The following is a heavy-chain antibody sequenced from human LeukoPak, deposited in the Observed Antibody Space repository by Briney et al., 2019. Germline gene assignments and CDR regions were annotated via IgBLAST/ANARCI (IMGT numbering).Heavy chain of an antibody. Sequence: GGSLRLSCASSGFTFSSYAMSWVRQAPGKGLEWVSAISGSGGSTYYADSVKGRFTISRDNSKNTLYLQMNSLRAEDTAVYYCAKIPLYYDFWSGYYPGEDYWGQGTLVTVSS. D-gene: IGHD3-3*01. V-gene: IGHV3-23*01. J-gene: IGHJ4*02. CDR2: ISGSGGST. CDR1: GFTFSSYA. CDR3: AKIPLYYDFWSGYYPGEDY.